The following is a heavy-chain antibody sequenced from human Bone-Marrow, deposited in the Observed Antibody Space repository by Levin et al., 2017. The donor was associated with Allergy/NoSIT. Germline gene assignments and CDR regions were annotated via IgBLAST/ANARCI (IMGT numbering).Heavy chain of an antibody. CDR2: IYYSGST. CDR1: GGSISSYY. D-gene: IGHD6-13*01. V-gene: IGHV4-59*08. Sequence: SETLSLTCTVSGGSISSYYWSWIRQPPGKGLEWIGYIYYSGSTNYNPSLKSRVTISVDTSKNQFSLKLSSVTAADTAVYYCASLTPTRIAAASVSFDYWGQGTLVTVSS. CDR3: ASLTPTRIAAASVSFDY. J-gene: IGHJ4*02.